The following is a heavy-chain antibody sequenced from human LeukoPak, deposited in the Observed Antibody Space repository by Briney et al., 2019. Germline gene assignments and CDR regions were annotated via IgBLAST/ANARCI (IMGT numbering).Heavy chain of an antibody. CDR3: ARVSNLEPPFGMDV. Sequence: SETLSLTCTVSGGSISSGGYYWSWIRQHPGKGLEWIEYIYYSGSTYYNPSLKSRVTISVDTSKNQFSLKLSSVTAADTAVYYCARVSNLEPPFGMDVWGQGTTVTVSS. V-gene: IGHV4-31*03. D-gene: IGHD1-1*01. J-gene: IGHJ6*02. CDR1: GGSISSGGYY. CDR2: IYYSGST.